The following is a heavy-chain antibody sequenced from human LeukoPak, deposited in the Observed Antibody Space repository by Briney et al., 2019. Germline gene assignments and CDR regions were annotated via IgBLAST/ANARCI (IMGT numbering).Heavy chain of an antibody. D-gene: IGHD1-1*01. J-gene: IGHJ3*02. CDR3: AKDLDLSPAFDI. Sequence: QAGGSLRLSCAASGFTFTSYAMHWVRQAPGKGLEWVSAISGSGGSTYYADSVKGRFTISRDNSKNTLYLQMNSLRAEDTAVYYCAKDLDLSPAFDIWGQGTMVTVSS. CDR1: GFTFTSYA. CDR2: ISGSGGST. V-gene: IGHV3-23*01.